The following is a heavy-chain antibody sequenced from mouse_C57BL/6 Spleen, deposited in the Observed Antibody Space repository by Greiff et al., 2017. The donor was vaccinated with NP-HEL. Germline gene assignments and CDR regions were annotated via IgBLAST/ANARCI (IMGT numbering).Heavy chain of an antibody. CDR3: ARSHDYAMDY. CDR1: GYAFTNYL. J-gene: IGHJ4*01. CDR2: INPGSGGT. V-gene: IGHV1-54*01. Sequence: VQLHQSGAELVRPGTSVKVSCKASGYAFTNYLIEWVKQRPGQGLEWIGVINPGSGGTNYNEKFKGKATLTADKSSSTAYMQLSSLTSEDSAVYFCARSHDYAMDYWGQGTSVTVSS.